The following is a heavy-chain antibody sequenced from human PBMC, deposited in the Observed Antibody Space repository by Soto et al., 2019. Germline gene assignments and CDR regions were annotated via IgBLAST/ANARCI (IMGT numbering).Heavy chain of an antibody. CDR1: GSTFSDYY. CDR3: ASGYGGNSFGVYFEY. CDR2: IRSSGNTI. Sequence: QVQLVESGGGLVKPGGSLRLSCAASGSTFSDYYMSWIRQAPGKGLEWVSYIRSSGNTIYYEDSVKGRFTISRDNAKNSLYLQLNGLRAEDTALYYCASGYGGNSFGVYFEYWGQGTLVTVSS. V-gene: IGHV3-11*01. D-gene: IGHD4-17*01. J-gene: IGHJ4*02.